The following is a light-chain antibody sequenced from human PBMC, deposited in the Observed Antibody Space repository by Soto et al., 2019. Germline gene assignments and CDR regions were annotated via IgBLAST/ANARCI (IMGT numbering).Light chain of an antibody. J-gene: IGLJ1*01. V-gene: IGLV2-14*01. CDR1: NNDIGAYNY. CDR3: SSYTTSITYV. Sequence: QSALTQPASVSGSPGQSITISCSGSNNDIGAYNYVSWYQQHPGKAPKLMIYEVTSRPSGVSGRFSGSKSGNTASLTISGLPAEEEADYNISSYTTSITYVFGTGTKLTVL. CDR2: EVT.